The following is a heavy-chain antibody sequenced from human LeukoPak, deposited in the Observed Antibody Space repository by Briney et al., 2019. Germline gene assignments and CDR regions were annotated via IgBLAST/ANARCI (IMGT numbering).Heavy chain of an antibody. D-gene: IGHD4-23*01. CDR3: ARGVGLRWSLGYYFDY. V-gene: IGHV3-30*04. CDR1: GFTFSSYA. Sequence: PGGSLRLSCAASGFTFSSYAMHWVRQAPGKGLEWVAAIPYDGSNKYYADSVKGRFTISRDNSKNTLYLQMNSLRAEDTAVYYCARGVGLRWSLGYYFDYWGQGTLVTVSS. CDR2: IPYDGSNK. J-gene: IGHJ4*02.